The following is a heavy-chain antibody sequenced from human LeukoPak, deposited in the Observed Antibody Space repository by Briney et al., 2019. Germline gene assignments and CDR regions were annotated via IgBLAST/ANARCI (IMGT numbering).Heavy chain of an antibody. CDR2: IIPILGIA. J-gene: IGHJ4*02. V-gene: IGHV1-69*04. CDR3: ASYSSSWYYFDY. CDR1: GGTFSSYA. D-gene: IGHD6-13*01. Sequence: ASVKVSCKASGGTFSSYAISWVRQAPGQGLEWMGRIIPILGIANYAQKFQVRVTITADKSTSTAYMELSSLRSEDTAVYYCASYSSSWYYFDYWGQGTLVTVSS.